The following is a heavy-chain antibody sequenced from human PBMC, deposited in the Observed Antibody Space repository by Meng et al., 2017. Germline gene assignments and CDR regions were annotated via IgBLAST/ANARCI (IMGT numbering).Heavy chain of an antibody. J-gene: IGHJ4*02. CDR2: IYHSGRT. Sequence: QVQPPEQGQGLVKPSGPRSLPCAVSGGSISSSNWWSWARPPPGKGLEWIGEIYHSGRTNNNPSLKSRVTISVDKSKNQFSLKLSSVTAADTAVYYCARVVAATTLFLDYWGQGTLVTVSS. D-gene: IGHD2-15*01. CDR1: GGSISSSNW. V-gene: IGHV4-4*02. CDR3: ARVVAATTLFLDY.